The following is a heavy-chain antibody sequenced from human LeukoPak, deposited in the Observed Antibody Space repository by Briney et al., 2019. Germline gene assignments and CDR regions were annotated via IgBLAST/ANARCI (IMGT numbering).Heavy chain of an antibody. J-gene: IGHJ6*02. CDR3: ARGGILLSGSHALWFGELFRAYYYGMDV. V-gene: IGHV4-31*03. D-gene: IGHD3-10*01. Sequence: SETLSLTCIVSGGSISSISSNNYHWGWIRQPPGKGLEWIGYIYYSGSTYYNPSLKSRVTISVDTSKNQFSLKLSSVTAADTAVYYCARGGILLSGSHALWFGELFRAYYYGMDVWGQGTTVTVSS. CDR2: IYYSGST. CDR1: GGSISSISSNNYH.